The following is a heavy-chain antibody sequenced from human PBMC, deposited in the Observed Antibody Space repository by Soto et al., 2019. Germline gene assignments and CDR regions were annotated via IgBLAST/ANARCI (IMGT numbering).Heavy chain of an antibody. CDR1: GGTCSIYA. Sequence: SVKVFCKASGGTCSIYAISCVVQSPLQGREWMGGIIPIFGTANYAQKFQGGVTITADESTSTAYMELSSLRSEDTAVYYCAGSRGANYYYYGMDVWGQGTTVTVSS. J-gene: IGHJ6*02. CDR2: IIPIFGTA. CDR3: AGSRGANYYYYGMDV. D-gene: IGHD3-10*01. V-gene: IGHV1-69*13.